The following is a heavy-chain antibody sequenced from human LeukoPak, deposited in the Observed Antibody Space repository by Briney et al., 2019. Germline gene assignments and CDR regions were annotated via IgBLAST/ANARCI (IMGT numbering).Heavy chain of an antibody. CDR2: IYYSGST. CDR3: ARVTPTTVTTPRDDYYGMDV. CDR1: GGSISSGGYS. D-gene: IGHD4-17*01. J-gene: IGHJ6*02. Sequence: SETLSLTCTVSGGSISSGGYSWSWIRQHPGKGLEWIGYIYYSGSTYYNLSLKSRVTISVDTSKNQFSLKLSSVTAADTAVYYCARVTPTTVTTPRDDYYGMDVWGQGTTVTVSS. V-gene: IGHV4-31*03.